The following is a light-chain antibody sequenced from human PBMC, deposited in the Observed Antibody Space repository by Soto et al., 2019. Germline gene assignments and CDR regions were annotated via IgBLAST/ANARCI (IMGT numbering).Light chain of an antibody. CDR2: AAS. J-gene: IGKJ4*01. V-gene: IGKV1-9*01. CDR3: QQLNSYPLT. CDR1: QDISDY. Sequence: DIQLTQSPSFLSASLGDRVTITCRASQDISDYLAWYQQRPGKAPKLLIYAASTLQSGVPSRFSGSGSGTEFTLTIGSLQPEDFATYSCQQLNSYPLTFGGGTKVDIK.